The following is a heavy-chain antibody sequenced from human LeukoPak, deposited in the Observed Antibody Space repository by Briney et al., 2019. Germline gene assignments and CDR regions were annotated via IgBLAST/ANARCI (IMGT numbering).Heavy chain of an antibody. Sequence: PGGSLRLSCAASGFTFDDYGMSWVRQAPGKGLEWVSGINWNGGSTGYADSVKGRFTISGDNAKNSLYLQMNSLRAEDTALYYCARDHYDILTGYDAFDIWGQGTMVTVSS. V-gene: IGHV3-20*04. CDR2: INWNGGST. CDR1: GFTFDDYG. J-gene: IGHJ3*02. D-gene: IGHD3-9*01. CDR3: ARDHYDILTGYDAFDI.